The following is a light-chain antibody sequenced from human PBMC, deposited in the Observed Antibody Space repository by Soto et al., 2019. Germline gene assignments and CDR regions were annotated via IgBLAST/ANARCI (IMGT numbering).Light chain of an antibody. CDR2: FSSDGGH. CDR3: RTWGTGFGV. Sequence: QLVLTQSPSASASLGASVKLTCTLSSGHSNYAVARLQQQPERGPRYLMKFSSDGGHTKGDGMPDRFSGSSSGAERSVTISSLQSENVTDNYCRTWGTGFGVFGGGTKLTVL. J-gene: IGLJ3*02. CDR1: SGHSNYA. V-gene: IGLV4-69*01.